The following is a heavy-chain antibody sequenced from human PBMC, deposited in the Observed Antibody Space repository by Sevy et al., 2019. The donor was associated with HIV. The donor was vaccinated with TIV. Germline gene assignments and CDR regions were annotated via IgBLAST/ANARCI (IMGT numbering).Heavy chain of an antibody. D-gene: IGHD5-18*01. Sequence: GGSLRLSCAASGFTFNNYAMSWVRQAPGKGLEGKGLEWVSTISGGGGGTYYADSVRGRFTVSRDNSRNTLYLQMDSLRAEDTAVYYCAKISEEYIQTWYPPDYWGQGTLVTVSS. J-gene: IGHJ4*02. V-gene: IGHV3-23*01. CDR3: AKISEEYIQTWYPPDY. CDR1: GFTFNNYA. CDR2: ISGGGGGT.